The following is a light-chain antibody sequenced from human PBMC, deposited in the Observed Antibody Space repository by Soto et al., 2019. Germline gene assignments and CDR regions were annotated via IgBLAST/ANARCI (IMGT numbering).Light chain of an antibody. CDR3: QQYDSSRT. CDR2: GVS. CDR1: QSVTSRF. Sequence: EIVLTQSPGTLSLSPGERATLSCRASQSVTSRFLAWYQQKPAQPPRLLIYGVSSRAAGIPDRFSGSGSGPDFTLTITRLEPEDFAVYYCQQYDSSRTVGQGTKVEMK. J-gene: IGKJ1*01. V-gene: IGKV3-20*01.